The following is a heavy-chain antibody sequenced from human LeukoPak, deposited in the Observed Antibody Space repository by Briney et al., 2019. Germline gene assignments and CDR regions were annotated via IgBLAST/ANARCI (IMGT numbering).Heavy chain of an antibody. D-gene: IGHD5-24*01. V-gene: IGHV1-18*01. J-gene: IGHJ6*03. CDR1: GYTFTSYG. CDR3: ARVLLMAPYYYMDV. CDR2: ISAYNGNT. Sequence: ASVKVSCKASGYTFTSYGISWVRQAPGQGLEGMGWISAYNGNTNYAQKLQGRVTMTTDTSTSTAYMELRSLRSDDTAVYYCARVLLMAPYYYMDVWGKGTTVTVSS.